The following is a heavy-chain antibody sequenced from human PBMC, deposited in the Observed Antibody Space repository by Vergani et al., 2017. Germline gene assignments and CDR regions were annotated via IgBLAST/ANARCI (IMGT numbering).Heavy chain of an antibody. J-gene: IGHJ4*02. Sequence: QLQLQESGPGLVKPSETLSLTCTVSGGSISSSSYYWGWIRQPPGKGLEWIGSIYYSGSTYYNPSLKSRVTISVDTSKNQFSLKLSSVTAADTAVYYCARLRGDSYGPIDYWGQGTLVTVSS. CDR1: GGSISSSSYY. D-gene: IGHD5-18*01. CDR2: IYYSGST. V-gene: IGHV4-39*01. CDR3: ARLRGDSYGPIDY.